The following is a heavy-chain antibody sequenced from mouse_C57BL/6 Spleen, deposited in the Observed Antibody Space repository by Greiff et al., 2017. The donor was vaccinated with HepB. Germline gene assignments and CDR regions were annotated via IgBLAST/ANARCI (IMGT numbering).Heavy chain of an antibody. Sequence: VQLQQSGAELVKPGASVKLSCTASGFNIKDYYMHWVKQRPEQGLEWIGRIDPEDGETKYAPKFQGKATLTADTSSNTAYLQLSSLTSEDTAVYYCASYYGSSQYYFDYWGQGTTLTVSS. CDR2: IDPEDGET. D-gene: IGHD1-1*01. V-gene: IGHV14-2*01. J-gene: IGHJ2*01. CDR3: ASYYGSSQYYFDY. CDR1: GFNIKDYY.